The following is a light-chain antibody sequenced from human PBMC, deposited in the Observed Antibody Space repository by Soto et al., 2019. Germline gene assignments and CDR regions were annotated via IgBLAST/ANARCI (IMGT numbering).Light chain of an antibody. J-gene: IGKJ4*01. CDR3: QQYGSSPPLT. CDR2: GAS. Sequence: EIVLTQSPGTLSLSPGERATLSCTASQSVSSSYLAWYQQKPGQAPRLLIYGASSRATGTPDRFSGSGSGTDFTLTISRLEPEDFAVYYCQQYGSSPPLTFGGGTKVEIK. V-gene: IGKV3-20*01. CDR1: QSVSSSY.